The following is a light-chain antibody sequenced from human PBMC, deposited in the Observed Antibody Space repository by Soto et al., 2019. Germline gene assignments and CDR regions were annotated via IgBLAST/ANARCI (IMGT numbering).Light chain of an antibody. V-gene: IGKV3D-20*01. Sequence: EIVLTQSPATLSLSPGDRATLSCGASQSVDSNYLAWYQHKPGLAPRLLIFEASIRATGLPDRFSGSGSGTDFTLTITRLEPEEFAVYYCQQYGSSVSFGQGTKVEIK. CDR2: EAS. CDR3: QQYGSSVS. CDR1: QSVDSNY. J-gene: IGKJ1*01.